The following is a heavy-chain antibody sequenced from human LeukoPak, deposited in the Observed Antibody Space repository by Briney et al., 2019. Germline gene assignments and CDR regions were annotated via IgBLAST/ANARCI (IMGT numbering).Heavy chain of an antibody. J-gene: IGHJ3*02. CDR3: ARPIRGSYVEDAFDI. D-gene: IGHD1-26*01. CDR2: INPSSGGT. Sequence: ASVKVSCKTSGYTFSDYYLHWVRQAPGQGLEWMGWINPSSGGTKNAQKFQGRVTMTRDTSISTGYMELSRLRSDDTAVYYCARPIRGSYVEDAFDIWGQGTMVTVSA. CDR1: GYTFSDYY. V-gene: IGHV1-2*02.